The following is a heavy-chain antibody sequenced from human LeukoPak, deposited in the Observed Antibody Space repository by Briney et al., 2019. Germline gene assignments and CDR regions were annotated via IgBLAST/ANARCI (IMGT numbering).Heavy chain of an antibody. V-gene: IGHV1-2*02. Sequence: ASVKVSCKASGYAFTGYYLHWVRQAPGQGLEGMGWINPNSGSTNYAQKFQGRVTMTRDTSISTAYMDLSRLRSDDTAVYYCARGGRDYGYWGQGTLVTVSS. J-gene: IGHJ4*02. D-gene: IGHD4/OR15-4a*01. CDR2: INPNSGST. CDR1: GYAFTGYY. CDR3: ARGGRDYGY.